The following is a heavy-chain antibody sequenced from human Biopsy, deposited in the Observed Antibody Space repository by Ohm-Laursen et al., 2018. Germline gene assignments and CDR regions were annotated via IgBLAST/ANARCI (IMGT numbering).Heavy chain of an antibody. J-gene: IGHJ6*02. CDR1: GGSISSDY. Sequence: GTLSLTCTASGGSISSDYWSWIRQTPGKGLEWIGYIYYSGSTNYNPSLKSRVTISVDTSKNQFSLRVNSVTAADTAVYYCARATNSTGWPYYYFYGMDVWGQGTTVTVSS. D-gene: IGHD2/OR15-2a*01. V-gene: IGHV4-59*01. CDR3: ARATNSTGWPYYYFYGMDV. CDR2: IYYSGST.